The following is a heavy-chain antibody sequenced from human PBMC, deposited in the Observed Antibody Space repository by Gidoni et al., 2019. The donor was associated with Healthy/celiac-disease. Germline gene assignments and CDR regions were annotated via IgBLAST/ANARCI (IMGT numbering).Heavy chain of an antibody. D-gene: IGHD3-9*01. CDR3: ASPYYDILTGYYRDYYYYGMDV. J-gene: IGHJ6*02. V-gene: IGHV4-34*01. Sequence: QVQLQQWGAGLLKPSETLSLTCAVHGGSFSGYSWTWLRQPPGKGLEWIGEINHSGSTNYNPSHKSRVTISVDTSKNQFSLKLSSVTAADTAVYYCASPYYDILTGYYRDYYYYGMDVWGQGTTVTVSS. CDR2: INHSGST. CDR1: GGSFSGYS.